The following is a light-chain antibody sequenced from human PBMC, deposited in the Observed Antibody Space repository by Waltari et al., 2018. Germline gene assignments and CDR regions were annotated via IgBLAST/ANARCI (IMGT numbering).Light chain of an antibody. J-gene: IGLJ2*01. Sequence: WLQQSPSHARVLVIYRDNQRPSAIPERFSGSSSGTTVTLTISGAQVEDEADYYCCCVAADNVGVFGGGTKVTVL. CDR3: CCVAADNVGV. V-gene: IGLV3-27*01. CDR2: RDN.